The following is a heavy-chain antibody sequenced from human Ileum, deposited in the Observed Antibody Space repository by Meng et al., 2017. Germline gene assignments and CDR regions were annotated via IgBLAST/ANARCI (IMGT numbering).Heavy chain of an antibody. J-gene: IGHJ4*02. D-gene: IGHD1-26*01. CDR1: GDSFTDYY. Sequence: QRLLMPWGAGMLKPSESLSLTCNVYGDSFTDYYWNWIRQPPGKGLEWIGEIHYSGSTNYNPSLESRVTISEDTSQKQFSLRLSSVTAADTAVYYCASRIRGGSYLGWGQGTLVTVS. V-gene: IGHV4-34*01. CDR3: ASRIRGGSYLG. CDR2: IHYSGST.